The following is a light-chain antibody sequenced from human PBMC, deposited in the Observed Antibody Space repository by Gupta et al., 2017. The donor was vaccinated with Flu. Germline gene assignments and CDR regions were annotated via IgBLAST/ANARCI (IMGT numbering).Light chain of an antibody. J-gene: IGKJ2*01. CDR3: QQRSNWPVT. Sequence: EIVFTQSPATLSLSPGERATLSRRASQSVSSYLAWYQQKPGQAPRLLIYDASNRATGLPARFSGSGSGTDFTLTISSREPEDFAVYYCQQRSNWPVTFGQGTKLEIK. V-gene: IGKV3-11*01. CDR2: DAS. CDR1: QSVSSY.